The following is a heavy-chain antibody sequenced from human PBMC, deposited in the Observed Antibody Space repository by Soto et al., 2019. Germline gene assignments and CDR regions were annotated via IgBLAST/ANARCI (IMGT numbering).Heavy chain of an antibody. V-gene: IGHV3-23*01. CDR3: AKQRAGFGSGSDTYYFDY. J-gene: IGHJ4*02. CDR1: GFTFSSNA. Sequence: EVQLLESGGGLVQPGGSLRISCIGSGFTFSSNAMSWVRQAPGKGLEWVSAISGSGGTTYYADSVKGRFAVSRDNSNNTLYLQMYSLRAEDTAVYYCAKQRAGFGSGSDTYYFDYWGQGTLVTVSS. CDR2: ISGSGGTT. D-gene: IGHD3-10*01.